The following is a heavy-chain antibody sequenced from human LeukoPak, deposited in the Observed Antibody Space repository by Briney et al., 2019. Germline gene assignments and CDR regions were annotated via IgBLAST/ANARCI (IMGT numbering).Heavy chain of an antibody. Sequence: SETLSLTCTVSGGSISSYYWSWIRQPPGKGLEWIGYIYYSRSTNYNPSLKSRVTISVDTSKNQFSLKLSSVTAADTAVYYCARSLSAYCGGDCYPNWFDPWGRGTLVTVSS. J-gene: IGHJ5*02. CDR1: GGSISSYY. D-gene: IGHD2-21*02. CDR2: IYYSRST. V-gene: IGHV4-59*08. CDR3: ARSLSAYCGGDCYPNWFDP.